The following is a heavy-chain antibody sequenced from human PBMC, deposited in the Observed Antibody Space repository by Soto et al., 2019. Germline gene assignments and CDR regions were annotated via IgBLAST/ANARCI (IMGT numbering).Heavy chain of an antibody. V-gene: IGHV3-74*01. J-gene: IGHJ5*02. Sequence: EVQLVESGGGLVQPGGSLRLSCAASGFTLSYFWMHWVRQAPGKGLVWLSRIKGDGSDTDYADSVKGRFTNSRDNAKDTPLPPKKNPCGGGTAVYYFARGYPWSGNPWGPGTLVHGPS. CDR1: GFTLSYFW. CDR2: IKGDGSDT. CDR3: ARGYPWSGNP. D-gene: IGHD3-10*01.